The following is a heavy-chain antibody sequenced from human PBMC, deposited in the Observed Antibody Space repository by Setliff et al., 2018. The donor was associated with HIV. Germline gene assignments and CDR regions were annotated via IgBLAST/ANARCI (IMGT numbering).Heavy chain of an antibody. J-gene: IGHJ5*02. CDR1: GGSISSSNYY. CDR3: ARARLLGGFLS. V-gene: IGHV4-39*02. Sequence: SETLSLTCSVSGGSISSSNYYWGWLRQPPGKGLEWIGSVHSYGSVYYNPSLQSRVTVSVDTSKNRFSLNLRSVTATDTAIYYCARARLLGGFLSWGRGALVTVSS. D-gene: IGHD7-27*01. CDR2: VHSYGSV.